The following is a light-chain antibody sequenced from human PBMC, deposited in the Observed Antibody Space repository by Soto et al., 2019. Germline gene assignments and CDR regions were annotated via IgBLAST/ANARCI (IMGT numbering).Light chain of an antibody. Sequence: QSALTQPASVPGSPGQSITISCTGTSSDIGGYNFVSWYQQHPGKAPKLIIYEVSGRPSGVSNRFSGSKSGNTASLTISGLQAEDEADYYCCSYAGSTTYVLGTGTKVTVL. J-gene: IGLJ1*01. CDR1: SSDIGGYNF. V-gene: IGLV2-23*02. CDR2: EVS. CDR3: CSYAGSTTYV.